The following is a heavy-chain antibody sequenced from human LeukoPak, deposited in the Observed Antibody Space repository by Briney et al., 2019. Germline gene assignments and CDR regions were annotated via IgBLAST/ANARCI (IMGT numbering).Heavy chain of an antibody. V-gene: IGHV3-20*04. CDR2: ISWNGDRT. CDR3: AREPKAAAGITYYFDY. CDR1: GFTISDNY. J-gene: IGHJ4*02. Sequence: GGSLRLSCEASGFTISDNYVTWVRQAPGKGLEWVSKISWNGDRTGYADSVKGRFTISRDNAKNSLYLQMNNLRVEDTAFYFCAREPKAAAGITYYFDYWGQGTLVTVSP. D-gene: IGHD6-13*01.